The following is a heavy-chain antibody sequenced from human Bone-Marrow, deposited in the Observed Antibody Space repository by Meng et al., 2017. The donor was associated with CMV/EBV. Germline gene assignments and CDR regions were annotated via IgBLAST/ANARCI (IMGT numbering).Heavy chain of an antibody. D-gene: IGHD4-23*01. Sequence: GGSLRFSCAASGFTFSSYGMHWVRQDPGKGLEWVAFIRYDGSNKYYADSVKGRFTISRDNSKNTLYLQMNSLRAEDTAVYYCAKARSVVTPYYFDYWGQGTLVTVSS. CDR3: AKARSVVTPYYFDY. V-gene: IGHV3-30*02. J-gene: IGHJ4*02. CDR1: GFTFSSYG. CDR2: IRYDGSNK.